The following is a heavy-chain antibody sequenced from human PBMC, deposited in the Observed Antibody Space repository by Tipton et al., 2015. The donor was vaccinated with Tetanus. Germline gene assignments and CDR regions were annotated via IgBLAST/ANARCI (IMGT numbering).Heavy chain of an antibody. CDR2: ISYSGRT. J-gene: IGHJ4*02. V-gene: IGHV4-39*02. D-gene: IGHD5/OR15-5a*01. CDR3: ARLREIVSRSGWAFDY. Sequence: GLVKPSETLSLTCAVSGVSMRSSTYFWAWVRQSPGKGLEWIGSISYSGRTYYSPSLKSRVTMSVDTSKKDFSVRLGSVTAADTAVYYCARLREIVSRSGWAFDYWGQGIVVTVSS. CDR1: GVSMRSSTYF.